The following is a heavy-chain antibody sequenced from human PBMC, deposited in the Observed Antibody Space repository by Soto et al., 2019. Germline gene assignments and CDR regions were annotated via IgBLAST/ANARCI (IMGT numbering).Heavy chain of an antibody. CDR2: ISAYNDNT. J-gene: IGHJ3*02. D-gene: IGHD6-19*01. V-gene: IGHV1-18*01. Sequence: GASVKVSCKASGYTLTSYGISWVRQAPGQWLERMGWISAYNDNTNYAQKLKGRVTMTTDTSTSTTYMEMRSLRSYVTSVYYCAYSSGFLDAFDIWGQGTMVTVSS. CDR1: GYTLTSYG. CDR3: AYSSGFLDAFDI.